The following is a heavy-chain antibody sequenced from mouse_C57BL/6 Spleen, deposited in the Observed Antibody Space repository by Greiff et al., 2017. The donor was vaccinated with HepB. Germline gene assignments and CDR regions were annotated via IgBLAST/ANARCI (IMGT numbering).Heavy chain of an antibody. Sequence: EVKLQESGGGLVKPGGSLKLSCAASGFTFSSYAMSWVRQTPEKRLEWVATISDGGSYTYYPDNVKGRFTISRDNAKNNLYLQMSHLKSEDTAMYYCAREGTPWLPFYFDYWGQGTTLTVSS. J-gene: IGHJ2*01. CDR3: AREGTPWLPFYFDY. V-gene: IGHV5-4*01. CDR2: ISDGGSYT. D-gene: IGHD2-2*01. CDR1: GFTFSSYA.